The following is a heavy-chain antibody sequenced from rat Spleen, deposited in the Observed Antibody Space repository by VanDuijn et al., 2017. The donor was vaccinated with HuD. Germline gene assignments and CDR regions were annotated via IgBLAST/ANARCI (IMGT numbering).Heavy chain of an antibody. CDR2: IISDGRSS. D-gene: IGHD1-10*01. V-gene: IGHV5-29*01. J-gene: IGHJ3*01. CDR1: GFTFSDYY. CDR3: ARHDNYLGFAY. Sequence: EVQLVESDGGLVQPGRSLKLSCAASGFTFSDYYMAWVRQAPTKGLEWVATIISDGRSSNYRDSVKGRFTISRDSAKSTLYQQMDSLRSEDTAAYYGARHDNYLGFAYWSQGTLVTVSS.